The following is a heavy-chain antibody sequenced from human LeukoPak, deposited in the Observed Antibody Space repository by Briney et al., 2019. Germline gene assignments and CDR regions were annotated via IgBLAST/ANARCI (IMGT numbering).Heavy chain of an antibody. J-gene: IGHJ4*02. V-gene: IGHV3-30*02. CDR1: GFTFSSYG. D-gene: IGHD6-19*01. Sequence: QPGRSLRLSCAASGFTFSSYGMHWVRQAPGKGLEWVAFIRYDGSNKYNADSVKGRFTISRDNSKNTVYLQMNGLRAEDTAMYYCAKDGRLAVAGSPHFDYWGQGTLVTVSS. CDR3: AKDGRLAVAGSPHFDY. CDR2: IRYDGSNK.